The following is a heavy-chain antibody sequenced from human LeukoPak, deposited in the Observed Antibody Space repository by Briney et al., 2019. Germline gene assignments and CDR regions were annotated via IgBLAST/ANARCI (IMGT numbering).Heavy chain of an antibody. CDR1: GGSFSGYY. D-gene: IGHD3-22*01. CDR3: ARDRYYYDSSARPFDY. V-gene: IGHV4-34*01. J-gene: IGHJ4*02. CDR2: INHSGST. Sequence: SETLSLTCAVYGGSFSGYYWSWIRQPPGKGLEWIGEINHSGSTNYNPSLKSRVTISVDTSKNQFSLKLSSVTAADPAVYYCARDRYYYDSSARPFDYWGQGTLVTVSS.